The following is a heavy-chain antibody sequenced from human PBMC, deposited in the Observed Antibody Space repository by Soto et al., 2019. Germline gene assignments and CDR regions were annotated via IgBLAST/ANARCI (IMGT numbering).Heavy chain of an antibody. CDR2: ISHDGSKT. CDR1: GLTFNSYG. V-gene: IGHV3-30*03. CDR3: ARSGYSYGPFDY. Sequence: SLRLSCAASGLTFNSYGIHWVRQAPGKGLEWVAVISHDGSKTNYADSVKGRFTIPRDNSKDTVYLQMNSLRAEDTAVYYCARSGYSYGPFDYWGQGTLVTVSS. D-gene: IGHD5-18*01. J-gene: IGHJ4*02.